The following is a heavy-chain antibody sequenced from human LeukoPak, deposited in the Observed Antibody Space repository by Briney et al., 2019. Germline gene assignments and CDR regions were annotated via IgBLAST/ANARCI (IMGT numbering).Heavy chain of an antibody. CDR2: MNPNSGNT. CDR3: ARDNGARYFRYYYYYMDV. D-gene: IGHD2-21*01. CDR1: GYTFTSYD. V-gene: IGHV1-8*01. J-gene: IGHJ6*03. Sequence: ASVKVSCKASGYTFTSYDINWVRQATGQGLEWMGWMNPNSGNTGYAQKFQGRVTMTRNTSISTAYMELSSLRSEDTAVYYCARDNGARYFRYYYYYMDVWGKGTTVTVSS.